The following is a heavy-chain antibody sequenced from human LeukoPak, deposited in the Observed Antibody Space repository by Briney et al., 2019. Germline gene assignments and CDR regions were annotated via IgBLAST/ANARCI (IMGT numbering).Heavy chain of an antibody. CDR2: INSDGSST. J-gene: IGHJ4*02. V-gene: IGHV3-74*01. CDR1: GFTFSSYW. CDR3: AREYGSGSYYSGDLDY. D-gene: IGHD3-10*01. Sequence: GGSLRLSCAASGFTFSSYWMHWVRQAPGKGLVWVSRINSDGSSTSYADSVKGRFTISRDNAKNSLYLQMNSLRAEDTAVYYCAREYGSGSYYSGDLDYWGQGALVTVSS.